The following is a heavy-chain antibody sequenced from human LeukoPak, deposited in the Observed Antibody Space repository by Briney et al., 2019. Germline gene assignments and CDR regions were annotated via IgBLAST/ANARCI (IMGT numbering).Heavy chain of an antibody. CDR2: IHYSGST. CDR1: GGSITNYC. D-gene: IGHD4-23*01. J-gene: IGHJ4*02. CDR3: ARGRAVDYYFDY. V-gene: IGHV4-59*01. Sequence: SETLSLTCTVSGGSITNYCWTWIRQPPGKGLEWIGYIHYSGSTSNNPSLKSRVTMSVDTSKNQFSLKLNSVTAADTAVYYCARGRAVDYYFDYWGQGTLVTVSS.